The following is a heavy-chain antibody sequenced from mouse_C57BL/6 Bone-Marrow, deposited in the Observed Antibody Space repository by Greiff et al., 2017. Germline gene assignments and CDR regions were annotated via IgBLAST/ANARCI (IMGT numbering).Heavy chain of an antibody. J-gene: IGHJ3*01. CDR1: GYTFTSYW. V-gene: IGHV1-69*01. CDR2: IDPSDSYT. D-gene: IGHD2-4*01. CDR3: ARSGDYDGFAY. Sequence: QVQLQQPGAELVMPGASVKLSCKASGYTFTSYWMHWVKQRPGQGLEWIGEIDPSDSYTNYNQKFKGKSTFTVDKSSSTAYMQLSSLTSEDSAVYYCARSGDYDGFAYWGQGTLVTVSA.